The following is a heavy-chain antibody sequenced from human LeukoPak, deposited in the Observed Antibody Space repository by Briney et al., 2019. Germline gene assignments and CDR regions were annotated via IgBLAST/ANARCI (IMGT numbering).Heavy chain of an antibody. CDR2: ISGSDGRS. D-gene: IGHD2-2*01. CDR1: GFTFSSYA. Sequence: PGGSLRLSCAASGFTFSSYAMSWVRQAPGKGLEWVLGISGSDGRSYYADSVKGRFTISRDSSKNTLYLQMNSLRAEDTAVYYCGKSAIAPTNKVVVPAAIFYWGQGTLVTVSS. V-gene: IGHV3-23*01. J-gene: IGHJ4*02. CDR3: GKSAIAPTNKVVVPAAIFY.